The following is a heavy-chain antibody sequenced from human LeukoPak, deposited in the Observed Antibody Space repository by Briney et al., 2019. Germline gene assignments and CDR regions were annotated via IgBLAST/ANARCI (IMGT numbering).Heavy chain of an antibody. J-gene: IGHJ2*01. V-gene: IGHV3-23*01. CDR3: AKGYYGGNSAGWYFDF. D-gene: IGHD4-23*01. CDR1: GFTFSSYA. CDR2: ISGSGGST. Sequence: SGGSLRLSCAASGFTFSSYAMSWVRQAPGKGLEWVSAISGSGGSTYYADSVKGRFTISRDNSKNTLYLQMNSLRAEDTAVYYCAKGYYGGNSAGWYFDFWGRGTLVTVSP.